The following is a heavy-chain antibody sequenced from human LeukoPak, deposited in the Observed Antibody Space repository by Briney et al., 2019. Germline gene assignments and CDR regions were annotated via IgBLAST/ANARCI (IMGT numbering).Heavy chain of an antibody. CDR1: GYTFTSYD. CDR2: MNPNSGNT. J-gene: IGHJ6*02. CDR3: ARACPPYYYDFLSGYYPYYYYGMDV. V-gene: IGHV1-8*01. Sequence: ASVKVSCKASGYTFTSYDINWVRQATGQGLEWMGWMNPNSGNTGYAQKFQGRVTMTRNTSISTAYMELSSLRSEDTAVYYCARACPPYYYDFLSGYYPYYYYGMDVWGQGTTVTVSS. D-gene: IGHD3-3*01.